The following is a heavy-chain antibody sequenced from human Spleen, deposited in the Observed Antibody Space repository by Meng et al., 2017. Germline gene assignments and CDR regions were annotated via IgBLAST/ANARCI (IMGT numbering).Heavy chain of an antibody. CDR2: INPNSGGT. J-gene: IGHJ3*01. V-gene: IGHV1-2*02. CDR1: GYTFTGYY. Sequence: ASVKVSCKASGYTFTGYYIHWVRQAPGQGLEWMGWINPNSGGTNHAPKFQGRVTMTRDTSINTAYMVLSRLRSDDTAVYYCARAINRLLIVGGNDAFDLWGQGTMVTVSS. D-gene: IGHD1-26*01. CDR3: ARAINRLLIVGGNDAFDL.